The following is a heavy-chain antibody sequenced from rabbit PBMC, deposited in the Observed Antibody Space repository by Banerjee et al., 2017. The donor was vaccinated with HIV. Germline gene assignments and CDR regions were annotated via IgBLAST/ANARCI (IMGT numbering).Heavy chain of an antibody. CDR2: IYSGSSSST. V-gene: IGHV1S45*01. J-gene: IGHJ6*01. Sequence: EESGGDLVKPEGSLTLTCTASGFSFSSIYWICWVRQAPGKGLEWIACIYSGSSSSTYYASWAKGRFTISKTSSTTVTLQMTSLTAADTATYFCARDTYGNFGYGDFVLWGPGTLVTVS. CDR3: ARDTYGNFGYGDFVL. D-gene: IGHD2-1*01. CDR1: GFSFSSIYW.